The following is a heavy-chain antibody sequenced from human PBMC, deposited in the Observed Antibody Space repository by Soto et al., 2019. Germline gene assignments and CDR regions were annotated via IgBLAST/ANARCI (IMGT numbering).Heavy chain of an antibody. V-gene: IGHV1-69*13. Sequence: QVQLVQSGAEVKKPGSSVKVSCKASGGTFSTYGINWVRLAPGQGLEWMGWIIPKFGTTKNAQQFQGRVTLTADESTNTAYMELKCLRSEDTAVYFCAREVDPYYGGNSLSLDYWGQGTLVTVSS. CDR1: GGTFSTYG. CDR2: IIPKFGTT. D-gene: IGHD4-17*01. CDR3: AREVDPYYGGNSLSLDY. J-gene: IGHJ4*02.